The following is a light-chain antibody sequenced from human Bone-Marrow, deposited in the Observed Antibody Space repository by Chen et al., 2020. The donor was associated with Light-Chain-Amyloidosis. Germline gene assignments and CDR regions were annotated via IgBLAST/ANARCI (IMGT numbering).Light chain of an antibody. CDR1: QSVLYSSNNKNY. J-gene: IGKJ3*01. CDR2: WAS. V-gene: IGKV4-1*01. Sequence: DIVMTQPPVSLAVSLGECATINCKSSQSVLYSSNNKNYLAWYQQKPGRPPKLLIYWASTRESGVPDRFSGSGSGTDFTLTSSSLQAEDVRVDYCQQYYSTPVTFGPGTKVDIK. CDR3: QQYYSTPVT.